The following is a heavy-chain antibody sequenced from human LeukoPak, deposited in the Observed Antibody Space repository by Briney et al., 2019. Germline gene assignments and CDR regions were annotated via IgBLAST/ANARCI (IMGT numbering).Heavy chain of an antibody. CDR1: GYTFTGYY. CDR2: INPNSGGT. D-gene: IGHD2-2*02. CDR3: ARDGPRGYCSSTSSYIDDEELGY. V-gene: IGHV1-2*02. Sequence: ASVKVSCKASGYTFTGYYMHWVRQAPGQGLEWLGWINPNSGGTNYAQKFQGRVTMTRDTSISTAYMELSRLRSDDTAVYYCARDGPRGYCSSTSSYIDDEELGYWGQGTLVTVSS. J-gene: IGHJ4*02.